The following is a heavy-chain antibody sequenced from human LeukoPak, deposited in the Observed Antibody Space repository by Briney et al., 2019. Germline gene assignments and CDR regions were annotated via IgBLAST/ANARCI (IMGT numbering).Heavy chain of an antibody. CDR3: TTEGDGHNTYFDY. CDR1: GFTFSNAW. CDR2: IKSKTDGGTT. Sequence: GGSLRLSCAASGFTFSNAWMSWVRQAPGKGVEWVGRIKSKTDGGTTDYAAPVKGRFTISRDDPKTPLNLQMTTLKPEDPPVYYCTTEGDGHNTYFDYWGQGTLVTVYS. J-gene: IGHJ4*02. D-gene: IGHD5-24*01. V-gene: IGHV3-15*01.